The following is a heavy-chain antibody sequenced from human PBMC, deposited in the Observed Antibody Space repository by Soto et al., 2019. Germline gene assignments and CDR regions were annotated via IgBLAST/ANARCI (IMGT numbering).Heavy chain of an antibody. V-gene: IGHV3-21*01. CDR3: ASRSLAYCGGVCYRHDAFDI. CDR2: ISSRSDI. Sequence: PGGSLRLSCVGSGFTFSTYSINWVRQAPGKGLEWVSSISSRSDIYYADSVKGRFTISRDNAKNSLYLQMNSLRAEDTAVYYCASRSLAYCGGVCYRHDAFDIWGQGTMVTVSS. J-gene: IGHJ3*02. D-gene: IGHD2-21*02. CDR1: GFTFSTYS.